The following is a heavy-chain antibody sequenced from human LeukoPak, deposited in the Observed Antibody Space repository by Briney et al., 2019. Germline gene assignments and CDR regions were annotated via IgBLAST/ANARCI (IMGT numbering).Heavy chain of an antibody. CDR2: VYYSGST. CDR1: GGSINSGGYF. Sequence: SETLSLTCTVSGGSINSGGYFWSWIRQVPGKGLEWIGFVYYSGSTNYNPSLKSRVAISVGTSKNQFSLKLSSVTAADTAVYYCARGSPTLEMATILGGWFDPWGQGTLVTVSS. D-gene: IGHD5-24*01. V-gene: IGHV4-61*08. CDR3: ARGSPTLEMATILGGWFDP. J-gene: IGHJ5*02.